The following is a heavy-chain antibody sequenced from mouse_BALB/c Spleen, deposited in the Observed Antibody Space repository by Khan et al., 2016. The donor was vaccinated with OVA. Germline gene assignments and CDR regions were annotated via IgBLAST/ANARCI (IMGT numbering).Heavy chain of an antibody. CDR1: DYTFTNYW. D-gene: IGHD1-1*01. J-gene: IGHJ3*01. CDR2: INPSTDYT. V-gene: IGHV1-7*01. Sequence: QVQLKESGAQLAKPGASVKMSCKASDYTFTNYWMHWVKQRPGQGLEWIGYINPSTDYTEYNQKFKAKATLTADKSSSTAYMQLSSLTSEDSAVYYCVNHGSSSAWFTYWGQGTLVTGSA. CDR3: VNHGSSSAWFTY.